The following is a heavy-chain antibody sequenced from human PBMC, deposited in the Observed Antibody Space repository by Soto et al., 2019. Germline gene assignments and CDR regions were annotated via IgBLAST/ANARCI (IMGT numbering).Heavy chain of an antibody. CDR1: GYTFTGYY. CDR2: INPNSGGT. V-gene: IGHV1-2*04. D-gene: IGHD2-15*01. CDR3: ASQGGGYCSGGSCYSEDYYYGMDV. Sequence: QVQLVQSGAEVKKPGASVKVSCKASGYTFTGYYMHWVRQAPGQGLEWMGWINPNSGGTNYAQKFQGWVTITRNTSISTAYMELSRLRSDDTAVYYCASQGGGYCSGGSCYSEDYYYGMDVWGQGTTVTVSS. J-gene: IGHJ6*02.